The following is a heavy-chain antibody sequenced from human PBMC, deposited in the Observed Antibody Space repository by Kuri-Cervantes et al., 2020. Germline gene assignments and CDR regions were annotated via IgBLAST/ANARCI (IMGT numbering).Heavy chain of an antibody. CDR2: INSDGSST. V-gene: IGHV3-74*01. CDR1: GFTFSSYW. D-gene: IGHD2-2*01. J-gene: IGHJ4*02. CDR3: ARDRRGTYCSSTNCYLR. Sequence: GESLKISCAASGFTFSSYWMHWVRQAPGKGLVWVSRINSDGSSTSYADSVKGRFTISRDNSKNTLYLQMNSLRAEDTAVYYCARDRRGTYCSSTNCYLRWGQGTLVTVSS.